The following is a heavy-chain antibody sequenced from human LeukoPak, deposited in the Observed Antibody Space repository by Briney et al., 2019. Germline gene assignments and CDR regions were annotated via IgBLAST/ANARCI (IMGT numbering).Heavy chain of an antibody. CDR1: GFTFSSYA. CDR3: ARVSSIY. V-gene: IGHV3-30*04. J-gene: IGHJ4*02. Sequence: PGGSLRLSCAASGFTFSSYAMHWVRQAPGKGLEWVAVISYDGSNKYYADSVKGRFTISRDNSKNTLYLQMNSLRAEDTAVYYCARVSSIYWGQGTLVTVSS. D-gene: IGHD2/OR15-2a*01. CDR2: ISYDGSNK.